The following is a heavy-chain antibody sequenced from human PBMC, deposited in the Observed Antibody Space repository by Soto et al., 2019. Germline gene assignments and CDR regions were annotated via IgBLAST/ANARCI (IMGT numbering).Heavy chain of an antibody. J-gene: IGHJ6*02. Sequence: SETLSLTCTVSGGSISSYYGSWIRQPPGKGLEWIGYIYYSGSTNYNPSLKSRVTISVDTSKNQFSLKLSSVTAADTAVYYCARGMAYSSGWYHNPYYYYGMDVWGQGTTVTVS. V-gene: IGHV4-59*01. D-gene: IGHD6-19*01. CDR1: GGSISSYY. CDR2: IYYSGST. CDR3: ARGMAYSSGWYHNPYYYYGMDV.